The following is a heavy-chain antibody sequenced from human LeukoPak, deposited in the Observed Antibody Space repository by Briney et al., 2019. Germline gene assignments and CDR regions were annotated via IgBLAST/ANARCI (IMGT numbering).Heavy chain of an antibody. V-gene: IGHV4-39*07. D-gene: IGHD3-9*01. CDR1: GGAISGSSYY. CDR2: VYYSGSA. J-gene: IGHJ2*01. CDR3: ARPNYDILTGYHYWYFDL. Sequence: SETLSLTCTVSGGAISGSSYYWGWIRQPPGKGLEWIGSVYYSGSAYYNPSLKSRVSITVDTSENQFSLKLNSVTAADTAVYYCARPNYDILTGYHYWYFDLWGRGTLVTVSS.